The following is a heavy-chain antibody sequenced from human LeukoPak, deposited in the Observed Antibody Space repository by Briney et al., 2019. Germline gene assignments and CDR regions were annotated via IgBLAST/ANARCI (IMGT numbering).Heavy chain of an antibody. J-gene: IGHJ4*02. CDR2: INWNGDTT. D-gene: IGHD6-13*01. CDR3: ARRIAAAGTSFDY. Sequence: GESLRLSCAASGFTFDDYAMSWVRQAPGKGLEWVSSINWNGDTTHYADSVKGRFTISRDNAKNSLYLQMNSLRAEDTAFYYCARRIAAAGTSFDYWGQGTLVTVSS. CDR1: GFTFDDYA. V-gene: IGHV3-20*04.